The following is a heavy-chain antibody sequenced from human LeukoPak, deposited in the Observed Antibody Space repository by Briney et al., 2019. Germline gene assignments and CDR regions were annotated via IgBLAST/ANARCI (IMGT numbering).Heavy chain of an antibody. CDR1: GFTFSSYV. J-gene: IGHJ4*02. V-gene: IGHV3-30*04. CDR3: ARDLPGITIFGAFEY. Sequence: GGSLRLSCAASGFTFSSYVMQWVRQVPGKGLEWVAVISSDGSNKYYTDSVKGRFTISRDNSKNTLYLQMNSLRAEDTAVYYCARDLPGITIFGAFEYWGQGTLVTVSS. CDR2: ISSDGSNK. D-gene: IGHD3-3*01.